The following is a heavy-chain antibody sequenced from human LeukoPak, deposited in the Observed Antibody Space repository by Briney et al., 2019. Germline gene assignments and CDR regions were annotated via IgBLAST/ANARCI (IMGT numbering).Heavy chain of an antibody. CDR2: INPNSGDT. J-gene: IGHJ6*03. Sequence: ASVKVSCKASGYTFTGYYMHWVRQAPGQGLEWMGWINPNSGDTNYAQKLQGRVTMTRDTSISTAYMELSRLSSVTAADTAVYYCARVRRLNNYDSSGYKKEPYYYYYMDVWGKGTTVTVSS. D-gene: IGHD3-22*01. CDR3: ARVRRLNNYDSSGYKKEPYYYYYMDV. V-gene: IGHV1-2*02. CDR1: GYTFTGYY.